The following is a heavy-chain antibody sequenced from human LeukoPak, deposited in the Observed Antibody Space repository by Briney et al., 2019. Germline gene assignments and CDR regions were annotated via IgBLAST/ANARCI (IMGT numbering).Heavy chain of an antibody. J-gene: IGHJ4*02. CDR2: ISGSGGSP. Sequence: GGSLRLSCAASGFTFSIYDMSWVRQAPGKGLEWVSGISGSGGSPYYADSVKGRFTISRDNSENSLFLQMNSLRAEDTAVYYCAKTGALGSSSTYVDYWGQGILVTVPS. D-gene: IGHD6-13*01. V-gene: IGHV3-23*01. CDR1: GFTFSIYD. CDR3: AKTGALGSSSTYVDY.